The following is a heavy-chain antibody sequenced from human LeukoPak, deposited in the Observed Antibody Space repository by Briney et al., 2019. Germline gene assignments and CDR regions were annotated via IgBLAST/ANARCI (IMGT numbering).Heavy chain of an antibody. CDR2: IYYSGST. CDR3: ARALPRDFAP. J-gene: IGHJ5*02. Sequence: PSETLSLTCAVYGGSFSGYYWSWIRQPPGKGREGIGYIYYSGSTYYNPSLKSRVTISVDTSKNQFSLKPSSVTAADTAVYYCARALPRDFAPWGQGTLVTVSS. D-gene: IGHD3-16*02. CDR1: GGSFSGYY. V-gene: IGHV4-34*11.